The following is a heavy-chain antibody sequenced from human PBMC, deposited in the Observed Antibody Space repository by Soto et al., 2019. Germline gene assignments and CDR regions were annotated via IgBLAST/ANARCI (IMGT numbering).Heavy chain of an antibody. V-gene: IGHV1-18*01. Sequence: ASVKVSCKASGYTFTSYGISWVRQAPGQGLEWMGWISAYNGNTNYAQKLQGRVTMTTDTSTSTAYMELRSLRSDDTAVYYCARDHGYCRSTSCYEPTNWFDPWGQGTLVTVSS. J-gene: IGHJ5*02. CDR3: ARDHGYCRSTSCYEPTNWFDP. CDR1: GYTFTSYG. D-gene: IGHD2-2*01. CDR2: ISAYNGNT.